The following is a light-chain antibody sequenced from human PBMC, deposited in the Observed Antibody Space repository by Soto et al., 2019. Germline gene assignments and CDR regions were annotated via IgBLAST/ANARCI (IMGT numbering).Light chain of an antibody. Sequence: IQMTQSPATLSASLGDRVTITCRASQSISSWLAWYQQKPGRAPKLLIYAASTLQSGVPSRFRGSGSGTEFTLTISSLPPDDFETYYCQHYNSYSEAFGQGTKVDIK. CDR2: AAS. CDR1: QSISSW. J-gene: IGKJ1*01. CDR3: QHYNSYSEA. V-gene: IGKV1-5*01.